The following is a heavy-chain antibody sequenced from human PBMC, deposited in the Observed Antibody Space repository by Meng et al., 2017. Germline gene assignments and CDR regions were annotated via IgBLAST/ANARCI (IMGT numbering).Heavy chain of an antibody. V-gene: IGHV4-34*01. CDR1: GGSFSGYY. Sequence: QLQQGGAGRLKPSGPLSLTCAVYGGSFSGYYWSWIRQPPGKGLEWIGEINHSGSTNYNPSLKSRVTISVDTSKNQFSLKLSSVTAADTAVYYCARGGYSSSGGSRYEYFQHWGQGTLVTVSS. D-gene: IGHD6-13*01. CDR2: INHSGST. CDR3: ARGGYSSSGGSRYEYFQH. J-gene: IGHJ1*01.